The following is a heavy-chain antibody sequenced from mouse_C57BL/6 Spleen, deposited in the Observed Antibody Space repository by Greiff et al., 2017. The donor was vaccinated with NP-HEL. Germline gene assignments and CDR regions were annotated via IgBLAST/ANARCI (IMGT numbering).Heavy chain of an antibody. CDR3: ARATRVVAFDY. V-gene: IGHV1-61*01. CDR1: GYTFTSYW. Sequence: QVQLQQPGAELVRPGSSVKLSCKASGYTFTSYWMDWVKQRPGQGLEWIGNIYPSDSETHYNQKFKDKATLTVDKSSSTAYMQLSSLTSEDSAVYYCARATRVVAFDYGGQGPLSQSPQ. CDR2: IYPSDSET. D-gene: IGHD1-1*01. J-gene: IGHJ2*01.